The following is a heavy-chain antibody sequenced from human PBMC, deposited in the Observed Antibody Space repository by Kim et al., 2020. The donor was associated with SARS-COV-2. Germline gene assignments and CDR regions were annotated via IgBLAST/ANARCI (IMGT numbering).Heavy chain of an antibody. V-gene: IGHV3-11*06. CDR3: ARERGGYCSSTSCYNGGLDY. J-gene: IGHJ4*02. Sequence: RFTISRDNAKNSLYLQMNSLRAEDTAVYYCARERGGYCSSTSCYNGGLDYWGQGTLVTVSS. D-gene: IGHD2-2*02.